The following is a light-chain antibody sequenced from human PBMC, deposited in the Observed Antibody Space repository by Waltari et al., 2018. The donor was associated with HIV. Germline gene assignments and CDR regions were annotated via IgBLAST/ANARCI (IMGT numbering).Light chain of an antibody. CDR1: SGRNSYA. V-gene: IGLV4-69*02. CDR3: QTWGPGIEV. Sequence: LVVTQSPSASASLGASVTLTCTLSSGRNSYALAWPPQQPEKGPRYLMRLNSDGSHTKGAGIPDRFSGSSSGAERYLTISSLQSEDEADYYCQTWGPGIEVFGGGTKLTVL. CDR2: LNSDGSH. J-gene: IGLJ3*02.